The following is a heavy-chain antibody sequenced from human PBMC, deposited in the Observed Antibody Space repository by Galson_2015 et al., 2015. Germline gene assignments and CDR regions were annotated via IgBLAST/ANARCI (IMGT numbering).Heavy chain of an antibody. CDR2: INPSGGST. J-gene: IGHJ5*02. V-gene: IGHV1-46*01. Sequence: SVKVSCKASGYTFTSYYMHWVRQAPGQGLEWMGIINPSGGSTSYAQKFQGRVTMTRDTSTSTVYMELSSLRSEDTAVYYCARGGVPRGWGSSSWYVEGIWFDPWGQGTLVTVSS. CDR3: ARGGVPRGWGSSSWYVEGIWFDP. D-gene: IGHD6-13*01. CDR1: GYTFTSYY.